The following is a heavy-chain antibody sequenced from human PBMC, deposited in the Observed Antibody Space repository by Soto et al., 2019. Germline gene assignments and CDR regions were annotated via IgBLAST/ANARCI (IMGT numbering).Heavy chain of an antibody. CDR2: ISWNSGSI. Sequence: EVQLVESGGGLVQPGRSLRLSCAASGFTFDDYAMHWVRQAPGKGLEWVSGISWNSGSIGYADSVKGRFTISRDNAKNSLYLQMNSLRAEDTALYYCAKDPRGYCSGGSCYPYYFDYWGQGTLVTVSS. J-gene: IGHJ4*02. CDR1: GFTFDDYA. V-gene: IGHV3-9*01. D-gene: IGHD2-15*01. CDR3: AKDPRGYCSGGSCYPYYFDY.